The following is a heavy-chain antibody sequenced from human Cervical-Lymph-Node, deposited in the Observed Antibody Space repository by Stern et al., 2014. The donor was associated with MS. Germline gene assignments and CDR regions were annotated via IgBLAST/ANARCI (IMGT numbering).Heavy chain of an antibody. D-gene: IGHD6-6*01. Sequence: VQLVPSGAEVKKPGASMKVSCKASGYTFTGYLMHWVRQAPGQGLEWMAWINPNSGATHYSKKFQGWVTLTRDTSISTVFMELSRLKSDDTAVYYCAKDADSSSVFYFDSWGQGTLVTVSS. CDR3: AKDADSSSVFYFDS. CDR1: GYTFTGYL. J-gene: IGHJ4*02. V-gene: IGHV1-2*04. CDR2: INPNSGAT.